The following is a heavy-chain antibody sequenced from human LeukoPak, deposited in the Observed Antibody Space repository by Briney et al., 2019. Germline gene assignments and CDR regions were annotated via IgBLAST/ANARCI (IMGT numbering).Heavy chain of an antibody. CDR3: ARDQGITTGGLSNFDY. D-gene: IGHD1-14*01. J-gene: IGHJ4*02. V-gene: IGHV1-2*02. CDR1: GYTFSDHF. Sequence: ASVKVSCKTSGYTFSDHFVHWVRQAPGQGVVWMGWINPKNGGTNYAQKFQGRVTMTRDTSVSTAYMELSRLTSDDTAVYYCARDQGITTGGLSNFDYWGQGTLVTVSS. CDR2: INPKNGGT.